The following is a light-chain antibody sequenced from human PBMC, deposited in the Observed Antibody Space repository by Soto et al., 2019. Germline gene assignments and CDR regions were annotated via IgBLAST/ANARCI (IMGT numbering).Light chain of an antibody. J-gene: IGLJ3*02. Sequence: QSVLTQPPSASGSPGQSVTISCTGTSSDVGAYDYVSWFQQHPGKAPKLIIYQVTKRPSGVPDRFSGPKSGNTASLTVSGLQAEDEADYFCSSYVVSYNWVFGGGTKLTVL. CDR3: SSYVVSYNWV. V-gene: IGLV2-8*01. CDR1: SSDVGAYDY. CDR2: QVT.